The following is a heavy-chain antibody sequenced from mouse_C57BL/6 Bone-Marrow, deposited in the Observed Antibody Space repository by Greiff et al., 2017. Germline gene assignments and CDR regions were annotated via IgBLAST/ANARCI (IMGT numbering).Heavy chain of an antibody. CDR2: IRSKSSNYAT. V-gene: IGHV10-3*01. Sequence: EVQLVESGGGLVQPKGSLKLSCAASGFTFNTYAMHWVRQAPGKGLEWVARIRSKSSNYATYYADSGKDRFTISRDDSKSMLYLQMNNLKTEDTAMYYCVRDLNYYGSIPYAMDYWGQGTSVTVSS. J-gene: IGHJ4*01. CDR3: VRDLNYYGSIPYAMDY. CDR1: GFTFNTYA. D-gene: IGHD1-1*01.